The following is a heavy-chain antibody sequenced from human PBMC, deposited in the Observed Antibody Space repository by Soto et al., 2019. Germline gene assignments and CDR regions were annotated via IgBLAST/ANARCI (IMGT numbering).Heavy chain of an antibody. J-gene: IGHJ5*02. D-gene: IGHD2-2*01. CDR1: RYTFTGYY. CDR3: AREAYCSSTSCPPGWFDP. CDR2: INPNSGGT. Sequence: ASVKVSCKASRYTFTGYYMHWVRQAPGQGLERMGWINPNSGGTNYAQKFQGWVTMTRDTSISTAYMELSRLRSDDRAVFYCAREAYCSSTSCPPGWFDPWGQGTLVTVSS. V-gene: IGHV1-2*04.